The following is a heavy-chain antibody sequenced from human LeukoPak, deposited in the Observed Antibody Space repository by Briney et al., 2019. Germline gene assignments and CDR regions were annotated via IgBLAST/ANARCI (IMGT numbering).Heavy chain of an antibody. CDR1: GFTFSSYW. D-gene: IGHD6-13*01. V-gene: IGHV3-7*01. CDR2: IKQEGSEK. J-gene: IGHJ4*02. CDR3: ARDRFRYSSSWYPYYFDY. Sequence: GGSLRLSCAASGFTFSSYWMSWVRQAPGKGLGWVANIKQEGSEKYYVDSVKGRFTISRDNAKNSLYLQINSLRAEHTAVYYCARDRFRYSSSWYPYYFDYWGQGTLVTVSS.